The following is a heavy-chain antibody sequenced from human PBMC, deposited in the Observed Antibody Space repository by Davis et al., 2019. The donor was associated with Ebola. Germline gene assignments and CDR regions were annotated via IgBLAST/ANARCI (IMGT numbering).Heavy chain of an antibody. J-gene: IGHJ6*02. CDR3: ARSTFQIEVVPAANTKRYYYYGMDV. V-gene: IGHV2-70*11. D-gene: IGHD2-2*01. CDR2: IDWDDDK. CDR1: GFSLSTSGMC. Sequence: SGPTLVKPTQTLTLTCTFSGFSLSTSGMCVSWIRQPPGKALEWLARIDWDDDKYYSTSLKTRLTISKDTSKNQVVLTMTNMDPVDTATYYCARSTFQIEVVPAANTKRYYYYGMDVWGQGTTVTVSS.